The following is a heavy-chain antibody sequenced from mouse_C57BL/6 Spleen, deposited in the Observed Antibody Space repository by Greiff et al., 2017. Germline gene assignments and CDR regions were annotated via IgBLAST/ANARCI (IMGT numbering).Heavy chain of an antibody. D-gene: IGHD2-4*01. J-gene: IGHJ4*01. CDR1: GYAFSSYW. Sequence: QVQLQQSGAELVKPGASVKISCKASGYAFSSYWMNWVKQRPGKGLEWIGQIYPGDGDTNYNGKFKGKATLTADKSSSTAYMQLSSLTSEDSAVYFCARFPYDYDPYYAMDYWGQGTSVTVSS. CDR3: ARFPYDYDPYYAMDY. CDR2: IYPGDGDT. V-gene: IGHV1-80*01.